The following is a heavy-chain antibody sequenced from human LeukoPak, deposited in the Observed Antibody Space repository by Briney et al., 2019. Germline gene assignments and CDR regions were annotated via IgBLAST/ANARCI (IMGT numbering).Heavy chain of an antibody. CDR3: ARDGWYISYMDV. CDR1: GYTFTSYD. CDR2: MNPSSGVT. J-gene: IGHJ6*03. D-gene: IGHD6-19*01. Sequence: GASVKVSCKASGYTFTSYDINWVRQATGQGLEWMGWMNPSSGVTNYAQKVQGRVTMTRDTYISTAYMELSRLRSDDTAVYYCARDGWYISYMDVWGKGTTVTVSS. V-gene: IGHV1-2*02.